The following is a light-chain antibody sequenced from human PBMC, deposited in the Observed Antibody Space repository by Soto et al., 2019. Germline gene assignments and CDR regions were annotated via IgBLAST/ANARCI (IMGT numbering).Light chain of an antibody. Sequence: QSALTQPASLSGSPGQSITISCTGTSSDIGAYDYVSWFQQHPGKAPKLMIFEVTKRSSGISSRFSGSKSGNTASLTISGLQADDGADYYCCSYAGSSAVFGTGTKVTVL. CDR3: CSYAGSSAV. J-gene: IGLJ1*01. CDR1: SSDIGAYDY. CDR2: EVT. V-gene: IGLV2-23*02.